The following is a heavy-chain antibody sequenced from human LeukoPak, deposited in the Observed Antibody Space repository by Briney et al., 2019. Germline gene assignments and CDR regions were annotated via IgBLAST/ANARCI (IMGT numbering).Heavy chain of an antibody. CDR1: GGSISSGSYY. D-gene: IGHD1-14*01. J-gene: IGHJ4*02. CDR3: ARVGSKTKSGFDY. CDR2: IYTSGST. V-gene: IGHV4-61*02. Sequence: PSETLSLTCTVSGGSISSGSYYWSWIRQPAGKGLEWIGRIYTSGSTNYNPSLKSRLTISVDTSKNQFSLKLSSVTAADTAVYYCARVGSKTKSGFDYWGQGTLVTVSS.